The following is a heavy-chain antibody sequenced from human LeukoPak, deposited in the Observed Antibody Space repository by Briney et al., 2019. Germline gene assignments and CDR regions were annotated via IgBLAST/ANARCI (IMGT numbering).Heavy chain of an antibody. D-gene: IGHD3-3*01. CDR2: INPSGGST. CDR3: ARMVGFWSGYPSLGRSRGNWFDP. V-gene: IGHV1-46*01. CDR1: GYTFTSYY. Sequence: GASVKVSCKASGYTFTSYYMHWVRQAPGQGLEWMGIINPSGGSTSYAQKFQGRVTMTRDMSTSTVYMELSSLRSEDTAVYYCARMVGFWSGYPSLGRSRGNWFDPWGQGTLVTVSS. J-gene: IGHJ5*02.